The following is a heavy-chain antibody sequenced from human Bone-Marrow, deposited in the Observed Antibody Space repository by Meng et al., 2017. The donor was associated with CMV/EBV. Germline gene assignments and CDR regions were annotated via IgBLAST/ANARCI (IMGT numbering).Heavy chain of an antibody. Sequence: GGPLRLSCAASGFTFSDYYMSWIRQAPGKGLEWVSYISSSGSTIYYADSVKGRFTISRDNAKNSLYLQMNSLRAEDTAVYYCARYQRYCSSTSCSIRLAYYYYGMDVWGQGTTVTVSS. D-gene: IGHD2-2*01. J-gene: IGHJ6*02. CDR2: ISSSGSTI. V-gene: IGHV3-11*01. CDR3: ARYQRYCSSTSCSIRLAYYYYGMDV. CDR1: GFTFSDYY.